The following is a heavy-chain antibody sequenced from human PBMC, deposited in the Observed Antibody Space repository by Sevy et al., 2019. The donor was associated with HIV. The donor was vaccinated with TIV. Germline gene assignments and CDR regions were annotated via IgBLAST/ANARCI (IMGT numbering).Heavy chain of an antibody. J-gene: IGHJ4*02. CDR2: ISDDGSYK. CDR1: GFTFSDYD. Sequence: GWSLRLSCAASGFTFSDYDIHWVRQAPGKGLEWVAVISDDGSYKDYADSVKGRFTISRDNSKNTLYVQMNSLRAEVTAVYYCVTFDYYDISGSHPGYFDYWGQGTLVTVSS. CDR3: VTFDYYDISGSHPGYFDY. V-gene: IGHV3-30*04. D-gene: IGHD3-22*01.